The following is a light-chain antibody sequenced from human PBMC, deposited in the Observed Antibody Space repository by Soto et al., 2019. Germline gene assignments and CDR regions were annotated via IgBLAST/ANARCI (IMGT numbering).Light chain of an antibody. CDR1: QSVGGN. Sequence: EIVMTQSPVPLSVSPGERATLSCRASQSVGGNLAWFQQKPGQAPRLLIYESSTRATGIPDRFSGSGSGTEFTLTISSLQSVDFAVYYCHQYNSWPLTFGGGTKVEIK. CDR2: ESS. V-gene: IGKV3-15*01. J-gene: IGKJ4*01. CDR3: HQYNSWPLT.